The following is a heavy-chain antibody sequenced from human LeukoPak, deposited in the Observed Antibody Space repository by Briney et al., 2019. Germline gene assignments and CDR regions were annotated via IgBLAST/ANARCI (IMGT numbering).Heavy chain of an antibody. CDR3: AKESGNSGTWPQNYFDF. CDR2: IGGNGRGT. Sequence: PGGSLRLSGAASGFTFSSYAMTWVRQAPGKGLEWVSSIGGNGRGTYYADSVRGRFSISRDNSGNTLFLQMNSLRAEDTALYYCAKESGNSGTWPQNYFDFWGQGSLVTVSS. V-gene: IGHV3-23*01. J-gene: IGHJ4*02. D-gene: IGHD6-13*01. CDR1: GFTFSSYA.